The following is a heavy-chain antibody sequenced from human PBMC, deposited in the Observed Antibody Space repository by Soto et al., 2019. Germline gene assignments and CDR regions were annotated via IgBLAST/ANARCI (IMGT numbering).Heavy chain of an antibody. CDR1: GFTFSSYA. D-gene: IGHD6-6*01. CDR2: ISGSGLST. V-gene: IGHV3-23*01. Sequence: EVQLLESGGGLVQPGGSLRLSCAASGFTFSSYAMSWVRQAPGKGLEWVSSISGSGLSTNDADSVRGRCTISSDNSKNTLYLQMNSLRAEDTAVYYGQHEGSIAARPSTYGGQGTLVAVSS. J-gene: IGHJ4*02. CDR3: QHEGSIAARPSTY.